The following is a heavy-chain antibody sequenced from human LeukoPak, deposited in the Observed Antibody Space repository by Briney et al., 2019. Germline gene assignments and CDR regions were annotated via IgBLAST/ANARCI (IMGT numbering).Heavy chain of an antibody. V-gene: IGHV5-51*01. D-gene: IGHD2-2*02. CDR2: IYPGDSDT. CDR1: GCSFTSYW. Sequence: GESLKISCKGSGCSFTSYWIGWVRQMPGKGLEWMGIIYPGDSDTRYSPSFQGQVTISADKSISTAYLQWSSLKASDTAMYYCARLGCSSTSCYTLRYYYYYMDVWGKGTTVTVSS. CDR3: ARLGCSSTSCYTLRYYYYYMDV. J-gene: IGHJ6*03.